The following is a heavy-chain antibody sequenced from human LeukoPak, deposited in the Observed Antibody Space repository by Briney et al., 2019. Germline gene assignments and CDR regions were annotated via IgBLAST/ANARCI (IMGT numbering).Heavy chain of an antibody. D-gene: IGHD3-22*01. CDR3: AKAYYDSTGFYHDWFDP. V-gene: IGHV3-23*01. CDR2: IGGSGTNT. J-gene: IGHJ5*02. CDR1: GFTFSSLS. Sequence: GGSLRLSCAASGFTFSSLSMSWVRQAPGKGLEWVAAIGGSGTNTYYADSLRGRFTISRDNSKNTMYLQMNSLRVGDTAIYYCAKAYYDSTGFYHDWFDPWGQGTLVTVSS.